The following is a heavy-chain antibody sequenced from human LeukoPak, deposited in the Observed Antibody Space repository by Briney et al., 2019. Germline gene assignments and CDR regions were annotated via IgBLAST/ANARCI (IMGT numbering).Heavy chain of an antibody. CDR1: GFTVSSNY. V-gene: IGHV3-7*01. J-gene: IGHJ4*02. D-gene: IGHD5-18*01. CDR3: ASSFFNGYSYGFDY. Sequence: GSLRLSCAASGFTVSSNYMSWVRQAPGKGLEWVANIKQDGSEKYYVDSVKGRFTISRDNAKNSLYLQMNSLRAEDTAVYYCASSFFNGYSYGFDYWGQGTLVTVSS. CDR2: IKQDGSEK.